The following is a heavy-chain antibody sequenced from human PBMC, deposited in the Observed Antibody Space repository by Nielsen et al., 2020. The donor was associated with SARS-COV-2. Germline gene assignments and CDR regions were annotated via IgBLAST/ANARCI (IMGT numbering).Heavy chain of an antibody. Sequence: GESLKISCAASGFTFSDYYMSWIRQAPGKGLEWVSYISSSGSTIYYADSVKGRFTISRDNAKNSLYLQMNSLRAEDTAVYYCARYLPGIAAAHSGYWYFDLWGRGTLVTVSS. CDR3: ARYLPGIAAAHSGYWYFDL. CDR2: ISSSGSTI. CDR1: GFTFSDYY. J-gene: IGHJ2*01. D-gene: IGHD6-13*01. V-gene: IGHV3-11*01.